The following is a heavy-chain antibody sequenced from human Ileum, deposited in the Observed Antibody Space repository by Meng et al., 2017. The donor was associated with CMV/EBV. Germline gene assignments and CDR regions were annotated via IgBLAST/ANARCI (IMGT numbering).Heavy chain of an antibody. CDR1: GFIFSTYG. CDR2: IRDDGNEK. J-gene: IGHJ4*02. CDR3: AGGYTYGLDY. Sequence: VLLLESGEGLFKTGGSLRLSCAASGFIFSTYGMHWVRQAPGKGLEWVTFIRDDGNEKYYVDSVKGRFFISRDNSKNMVYLDMNNLSAEDTAVYHCAGGYTYGLDYLGQGTLVTAPQ. D-gene: IGHD5-18*01. V-gene: IGHV3-30*02.